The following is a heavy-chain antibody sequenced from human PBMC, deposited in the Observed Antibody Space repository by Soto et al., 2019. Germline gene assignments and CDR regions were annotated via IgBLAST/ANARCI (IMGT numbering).Heavy chain of an antibody. Sequence: QVQMVESGGGVVQPGRSLRLSCAASGFTFSSYAMHWVRQAPGKGLEWVTVISYDGSNKYYADSVKGRFTISRDNSKNPLYLQMNSLRAEDTAVYYCAKELERHFDYWGQGTLVTVSS. CDR2: ISYDGSNK. CDR3: AKELERHFDY. D-gene: IGHD1-1*01. V-gene: IGHV3-30-3*02. J-gene: IGHJ4*02. CDR1: GFTFSSYA.